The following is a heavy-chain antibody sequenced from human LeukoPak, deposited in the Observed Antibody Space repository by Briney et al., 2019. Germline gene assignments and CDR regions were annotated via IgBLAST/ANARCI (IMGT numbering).Heavy chain of an antibody. CDR2: IYPGDSDT. Sequence: GESLKISCKGSGYSFSNSWIGWVRQMPGKGLEWMGIIYPGDSDTRYSPSFQGQVTISADKSISTAYLQWNSLKASDTAMYYCARHCFLGGSCDDDAFDIWGQGTMVTVSS. J-gene: IGHJ3*02. V-gene: IGHV5-51*01. CDR1: GYSFSNSW. D-gene: IGHD2-15*01. CDR3: ARHCFLGGSCDDDAFDI.